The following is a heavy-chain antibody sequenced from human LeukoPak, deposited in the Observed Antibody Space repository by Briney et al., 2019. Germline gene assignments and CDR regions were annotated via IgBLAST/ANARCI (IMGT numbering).Heavy chain of an antibody. CDR2: IYGSGGNT. Sequence: GGSLRLSCAASGFTFSSYEMNWVRQAPGKGLEWVSAIYGSGGNTYYVDSVRGRLTISRDNSKNTLYLQMNSMRAEDTAVYYCAKGGILRYSDWQYDYSGQGTLVTVSS. V-gene: IGHV3-23*01. CDR3: AKGGILRYSDWQYDY. CDR1: GFTFSSYE. D-gene: IGHD3-9*01. J-gene: IGHJ4*02.